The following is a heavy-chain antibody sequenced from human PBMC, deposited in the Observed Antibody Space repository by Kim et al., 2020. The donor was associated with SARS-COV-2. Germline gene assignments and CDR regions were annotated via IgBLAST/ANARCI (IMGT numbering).Heavy chain of an antibody. J-gene: IGHJ6*02. D-gene: IGHD3-10*01. V-gene: IGHV4-59*01. CDR3: ARDRTTMVRGTYYYGMDV. Sequence: KSRVTISVDTSKNQFSLKLSSVTAADTAVYYCARDRTTMVRGTYYYGMDVWGQGTTVTVSS.